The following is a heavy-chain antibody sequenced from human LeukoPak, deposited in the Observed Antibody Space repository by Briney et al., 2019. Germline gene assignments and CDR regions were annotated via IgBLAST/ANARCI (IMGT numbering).Heavy chain of an antibody. D-gene: IGHD5-24*01. Sequence: PGGSLRLSCAVSGFILSTFEMSWVRQAPGKGLEWVSSITTASHYIYYADSVKGRFTVSRDNAKNSLYLQMNSLRVEDTAVYYGARGVRAAIRSEPFDAWGEGTMVTVSS. J-gene: IGHJ3*01. V-gene: IGHV3-21*01. CDR1: GFILSTFE. CDR3: ARGVRAAIRSEPFDA. CDR2: ITTASHYI.